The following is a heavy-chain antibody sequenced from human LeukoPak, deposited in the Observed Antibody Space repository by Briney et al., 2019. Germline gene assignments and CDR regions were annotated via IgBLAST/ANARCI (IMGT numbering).Heavy chain of an antibody. J-gene: IGHJ4*02. CDR1: DDSISNYY. CDR3: ARAKKGVAGFFDY. D-gene: IGHD6-19*01. CDR2: ILYSGST. Sequence: PSETLSLTCTVSDDSISNYYWSWIRQPPGKGLEWIGYILYSGSTNHNPSLKGRLTISVDTSKRQFSLKLTSVTAADTAVCYCARAKKGVAGFFDYWGQGTLVTVSS. V-gene: IGHV4-59*01.